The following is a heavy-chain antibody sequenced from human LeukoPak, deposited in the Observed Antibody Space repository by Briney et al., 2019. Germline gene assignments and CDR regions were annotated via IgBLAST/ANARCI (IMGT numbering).Heavy chain of an antibody. Sequence: PGGSLRLSCAASGFTFSSYRMNWVRQAPGKGLEWVSYTSSSMSTKYYADSVKGRFTISRDNAKNSLYLQMNSLRDEDTAVYYCARDLNSSWPYYYYGMDVWGQGTTVTVSS. CDR2: TSSSMSTK. CDR3: ARDLNSSWPYYYYGMDV. V-gene: IGHV3-48*02. CDR1: GFTFSSYR. J-gene: IGHJ6*02. D-gene: IGHD6-13*01.